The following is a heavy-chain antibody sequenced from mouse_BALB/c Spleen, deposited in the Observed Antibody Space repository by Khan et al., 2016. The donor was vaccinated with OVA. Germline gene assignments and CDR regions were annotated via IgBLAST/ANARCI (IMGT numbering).Heavy chain of an antibody. CDR2: INPHIGET. D-gene: IGHD1-1*01. Sequence: VQLQQSGPELVKPGASVKISCKASGYSFTGYFMNWVMQSHGKSLEWIGRINPHIGETLYNQKFKGKATLTVDESSRTAHMELRSLASEASAVYYCARKNGGDFDYWGQGTTLTVSS. CDR1: GYSFTGYF. CDR3: ARKNGGDFDY. V-gene: IGHV1-20*02. J-gene: IGHJ2*01.